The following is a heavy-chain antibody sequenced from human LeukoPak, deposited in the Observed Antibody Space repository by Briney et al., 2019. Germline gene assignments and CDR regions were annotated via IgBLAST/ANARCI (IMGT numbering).Heavy chain of an antibody. CDR1: GFTVSSNY. Sequence: GGSLRLSCAASGFTVSSNYMSWVRQAPGKGLEWVSLIYSGGSTYYADSVKGRFTISRDNSKNTLYLQMNSLRAEDTAVYYCARVDIVIVAGMDVWGQGTTVTVSS. D-gene: IGHD2-2*03. CDR2: IYSGGST. CDR3: ARVDIVIVAGMDV. J-gene: IGHJ6*02. V-gene: IGHV3-53*01.